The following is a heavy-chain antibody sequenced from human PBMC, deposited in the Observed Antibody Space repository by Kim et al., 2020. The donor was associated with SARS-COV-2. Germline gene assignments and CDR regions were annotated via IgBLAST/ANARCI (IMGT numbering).Heavy chain of an antibody. V-gene: IGHV3-23*01. D-gene: IGHD4-17*01. Sequence: GGSLRLSCAASGFTFSSYAMSWVRQAPGKGLEWVSAICGSGGSTYYADSVKGRFTISRDNSKNTLYLQMNSLRAEDTAVYYCAKVGGRLYPPDYGDYPDVPNWGQGTLVTVSS. CDR3: AKVGGRLYPPDYGDYPDVPN. CDR2: ICGSGGST. CDR1: GFTFSSYA. J-gene: IGHJ4*02.